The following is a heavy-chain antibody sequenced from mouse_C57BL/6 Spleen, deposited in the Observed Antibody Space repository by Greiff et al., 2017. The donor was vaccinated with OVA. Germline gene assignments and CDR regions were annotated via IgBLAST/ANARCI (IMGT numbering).Heavy chain of an antibody. CDR1: GYAFSSSW. Sequence: QVQLQQSGAELVRPGTSVKVSCKASGYAFSSSWMNWVKQRPGKGLEWIGRIYPGDGDTNYNGKFKGKATLTADKSSSTAYMQLSSLTSEDSAVYFCARRGTASPAMDYWGQGTSVTVSS. J-gene: IGHJ4*01. CDR2: IYPGDGDT. D-gene: IGHD6-1*01. V-gene: IGHV1-82*01. CDR3: ARRGTASPAMDY.